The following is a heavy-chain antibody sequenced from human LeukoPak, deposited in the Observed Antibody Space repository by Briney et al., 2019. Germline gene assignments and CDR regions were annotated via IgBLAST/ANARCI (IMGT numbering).Heavy chain of an antibody. CDR2: ISGYNGNT. D-gene: IGHD3-10*01. V-gene: IGHV1-18*01. Sequence: GASVKVSCKASGYSFSDHGISWVRQAPGHGLEWMGWISGYNGNTKYAQKVQGRVTMTTSTTTVYMELRSLTSDDTAVYYCARAPLLWFGDLLYDYWGQGTPVIVSS. J-gene: IGHJ4*02. CDR1: GYSFSDHG. CDR3: ARAPLLWFGDLLYDY.